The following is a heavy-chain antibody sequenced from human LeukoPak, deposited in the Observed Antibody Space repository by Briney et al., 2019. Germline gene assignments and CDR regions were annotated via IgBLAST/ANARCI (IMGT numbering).Heavy chain of an antibody. CDR1: GCTFSGFY. V-gene: IGHV3-11*01. CDR2: ISTTGSDI. J-gene: IGHJ4*02. Sequence: GGSLRLSCAASGCTFSGFYMTWIRQAPGRGLEWISYISTTGSDISYADSVKGRFTISRDNVKNSLYLQMNSLTAEDTAVYYCAKTARTLDYWGQGTLVTVSS. D-gene: IGHD1/OR15-1a*01. CDR3: AKTARTLDY.